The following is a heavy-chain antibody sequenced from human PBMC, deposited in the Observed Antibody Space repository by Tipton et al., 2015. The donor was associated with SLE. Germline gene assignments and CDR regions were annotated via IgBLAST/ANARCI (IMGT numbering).Heavy chain of an antibody. J-gene: IGHJ6*02. CDR1: GGSISGSNW. D-gene: IGHD5-12*01. CDR2: IYHSGST. V-gene: IGHV4-4*02. CDR3: AREGGLRPYYYYGMDV. Sequence: TLSLTCAVSGGSISGSNWWSWVRQPPGKGLEWIGEIYHSGSTNYNPSLKSRVTISVDKSKNQFSLKLSSVTAADTAVYYCAREGGLRPYYYYGMDVWGQGTTVTVSS.